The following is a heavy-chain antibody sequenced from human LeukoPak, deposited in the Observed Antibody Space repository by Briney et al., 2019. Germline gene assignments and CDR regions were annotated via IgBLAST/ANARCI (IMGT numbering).Heavy chain of an antibody. J-gene: IGHJ5*02. D-gene: IGHD2-2*01. CDR2: IYPGDSDT. CDR3: ARLHCSSTSCYSPFDP. CDR1: GYSSTSYW. V-gene: IGHV5-51*01. Sequence: GESLKISCKGSGYSSTSYWIGWVRQMPGKGLEWMGIIYPGDSDTRYSPSFQGQVTISADKSISTAYLQWSSLKASDTAMYYCARLHCSSTSCYSPFDPWGQGTLVTVSS.